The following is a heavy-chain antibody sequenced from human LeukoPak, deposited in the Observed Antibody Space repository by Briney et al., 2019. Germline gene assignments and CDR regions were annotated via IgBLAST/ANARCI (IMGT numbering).Heavy chain of an antibody. CDR3: ARALSFGVVISRYYFDY. Sequence: SETLSLTCTVSGGSISSYYWSWIRQPPGKGLEWIGYIYYSGSTNYNPSLKSRVTISVDTSKNQFSLKLSSVTAADMAVYYCARALSFGVVISRYYFDYWGQGTLVTVSS. J-gene: IGHJ4*02. CDR2: IYYSGST. D-gene: IGHD3-3*01. V-gene: IGHV4-59*01. CDR1: GGSISSYY.